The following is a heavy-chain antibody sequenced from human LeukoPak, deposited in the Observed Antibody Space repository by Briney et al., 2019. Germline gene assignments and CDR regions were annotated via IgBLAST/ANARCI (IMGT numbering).Heavy chain of an antibody. V-gene: IGHV1-69*04. D-gene: IGHD2-2*02. Sequence: SVKVSCKASGGTFSSYAISWVRQAPGQGLEWMGRIIPILGIANYAQKFQGRVTITADKSTSTAYMELSSLKSEDTAVYYCARRRYCSSTSCYNAETNFDYWGQGTLVTVSS. CDR1: GGTFSSYA. CDR2: IIPILGIA. J-gene: IGHJ4*02. CDR3: ARRRYCSSTSCYNAETNFDY.